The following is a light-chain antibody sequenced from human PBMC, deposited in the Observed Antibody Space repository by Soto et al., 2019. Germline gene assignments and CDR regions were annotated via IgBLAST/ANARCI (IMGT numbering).Light chain of an antibody. Sequence: DIQMTQSPSTLSASVGDRVTITCRASQSVSTWLAWYQQKPGRAPKLLVYDASSLETGVPSRFSGSGSGTEFTLSISSLQPEDFATYYCQQYDRYSPYTFGQGTKLEI. CDR2: DAS. J-gene: IGKJ2*01. V-gene: IGKV1-5*01. CDR1: QSVSTW. CDR3: QQYDRYSPYT.